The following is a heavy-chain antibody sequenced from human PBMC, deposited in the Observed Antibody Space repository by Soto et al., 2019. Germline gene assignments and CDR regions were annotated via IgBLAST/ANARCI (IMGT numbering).Heavy chain of an antibody. D-gene: IGHD2-15*01. V-gene: IGHV4-34*01. CDR1: GGSFSGYY. Sequence: SETLSLTCAVYGGSFSGYYWSWIRQPPGKGLEWIGEINHSGSTNYNPSLKSRVTISVDTSKNQFSLKLSSVTAADTAVYYCAGEVGYCSGGSCSPLVYWGQGTLVTVSS. CDR2: INHSGST. CDR3: AGEVGYCSGGSCSPLVY. J-gene: IGHJ4*02.